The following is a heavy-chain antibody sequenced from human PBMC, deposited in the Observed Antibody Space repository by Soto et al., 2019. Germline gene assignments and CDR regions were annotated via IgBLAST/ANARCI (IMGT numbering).Heavy chain of an antibody. CDR3: TRVVHYYDSSGSIDDAFDI. CDR1: GFTFGDYA. CDR2: IRSKAYGGTT. J-gene: IGHJ3*02. Sequence: GGSLRLSCTASGFTFGDYAMSWVRQAPGKGLEWVGFIRSKAYGGTTEYAASVKGRFTISRDDSKSIAYLQMNSLKTEDTAVYYCTRVVHYYDSSGSIDDAFDIWGQGXMVTV. D-gene: IGHD3-22*01. V-gene: IGHV3-49*04.